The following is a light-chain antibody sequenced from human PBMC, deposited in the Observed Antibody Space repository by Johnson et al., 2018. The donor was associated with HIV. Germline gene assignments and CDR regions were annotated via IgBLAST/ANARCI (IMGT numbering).Light chain of an antibody. Sequence: QSALTQPPSVSAAPGQKVTISCSGSSSNIGNNYVSWYQQLPGTAPKLLIYDNNNRPSYIPDRFSGSTSGTSATLGPTGLPPGDEADYYCGTWDSRLSAYVFGTWTKVTVL. CDR2: DNN. CDR1: SSNIGNNY. V-gene: IGLV1-51*01. J-gene: IGLJ1*01. CDR3: GTWDSRLSAYV.